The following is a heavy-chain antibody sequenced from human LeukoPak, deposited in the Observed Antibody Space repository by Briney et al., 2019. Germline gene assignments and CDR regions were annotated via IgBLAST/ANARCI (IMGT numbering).Heavy chain of an antibody. Sequence: GGSLRLSCAASGFTLDDYAMHWVRQAPGKGLEWVSGISWNSGSIGYADSVKGRFTISRDNAKNSLYLQMNSLRAEDTALYYCAKDIMGYYDSSGYLDYWGQGTLVTVSS. CDR2: ISWNSGSI. J-gene: IGHJ4*02. V-gene: IGHV3-9*01. D-gene: IGHD3-22*01. CDR1: GFTLDDYA. CDR3: AKDIMGYYDSSGYLDY.